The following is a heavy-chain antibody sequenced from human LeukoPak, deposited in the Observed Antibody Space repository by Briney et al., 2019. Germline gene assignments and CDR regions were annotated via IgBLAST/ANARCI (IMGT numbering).Heavy chain of an antibody. CDR2: IYYSGST. V-gene: IGHV4-39*07. J-gene: IGHJ4*02. Sequence: SETLSLTCTVSVGSISSSSYYSGWIRQPPGKGLEWIGSIYYSGSTYYNPSLKSRVTISVDTSKNQFSLKLSSVAAGDPAGYYCARVRGGGGLWFGELLAYFDYWGQGTLVTVSS. CDR1: VGSISSSSYY. D-gene: IGHD3-10*01. CDR3: ARVRGGGGLWFGELLAYFDY.